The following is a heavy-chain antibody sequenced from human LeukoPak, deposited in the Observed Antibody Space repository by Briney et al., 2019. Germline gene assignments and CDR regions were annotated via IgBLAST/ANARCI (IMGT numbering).Heavy chain of an antibody. CDR1: GFTFSSYW. CDR2: IKQDGSEK. V-gene: IGHV3-7*01. J-gene: IGHJ4*02. Sequence: PGGSLRLSCAASGFTFSSYWMSWVRQAPGKGLEWVANIKQDGSEKYYVDSVKGRFTICRDNAKNSLHLPMTSVRGEDAAVYCCARGPSAPSFDYWGQGTPVTVSS. CDR3: ARGPSAPSFDY.